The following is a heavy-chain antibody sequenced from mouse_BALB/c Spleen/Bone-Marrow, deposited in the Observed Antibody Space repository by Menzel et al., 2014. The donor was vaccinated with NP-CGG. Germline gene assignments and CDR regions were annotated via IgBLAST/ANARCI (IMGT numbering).Heavy chain of an antibody. V-gene: IGHV1-87*01. CDR2: IYPGDGDT. Sequence: VQLQQSGAELARPGASVKLSCKASGYTFTSYWMQWVKQRPGQGLEWIGAIYPGDGDTRYTQKFKDKATLTADKSSSTAYMQLSSLASEDSAVYYCARYYRYDYWGQGTTLTVSS. CDR3: ARYYRYDY. D-gene: IGHD2-14*01. J-gene: IGHJ2*01. CDR1: GYTFTSYW.